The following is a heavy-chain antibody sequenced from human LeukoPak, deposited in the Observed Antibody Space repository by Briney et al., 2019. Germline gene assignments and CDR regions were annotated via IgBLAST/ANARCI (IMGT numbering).Heavy chain of an antibody. D-gene: IGHD4-17*01. V-gene: IGHV4-59*01. CDR2: IFYSGRT. CDR3: ARYGVPYYYYYMDV. CDR1: GGSISGYY. Sequence: SETLSLTCTVSGGSISGYYWSWIRQPPGKGLQWIGYIFYSGRTNYNPSLKSRVTISVDTSKKQISLNLSSVTAADTATYCCARYGVPYYYYYMDVWGKGTTVTVFS. J-gene: IGHJ6*03.